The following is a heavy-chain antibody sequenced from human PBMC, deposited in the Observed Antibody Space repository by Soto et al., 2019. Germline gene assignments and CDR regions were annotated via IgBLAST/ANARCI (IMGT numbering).Heavy chain of an antibody. CDR3: VRRGADKSLNF. Sequence: PGGSLRLSCAASGFTFSDHWMIWIRQAPGKGLEWISYITNIDNTEKYADSVRGRFAVSRDNAKKSLYLQMNSLRADETAVYYCVRRGADKSLNFWGQGTLVTAYS. CDR1: GFTFSDHW. J-gene: IGHJ4*02. CDR2: ITNIDNTE. V-gene: IGHV3-11*01.